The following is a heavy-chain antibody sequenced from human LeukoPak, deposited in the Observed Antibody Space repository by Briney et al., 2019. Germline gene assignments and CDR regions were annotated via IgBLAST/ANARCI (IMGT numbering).Heavy chain of an antibody. CDR2: INHRGST. D-gene: IGHD3-9*01. V-gene: IGHV4-34*01. J-gene: IGHJ2*01. CDR1: GGSFSGYY. CDR3: ARQVRHRFSSYHDILTRRGPNWYFDL. Sequence: SETLSLTCAVYGGSFSGYYWSWIRQPPGKGLECIGEINHRGSTNHNPPLRSRVIISVDASKNQFSLKLNSLTAADTAMYYCARQVRHRFSSYHDILTRRGPNWYFDLWGRGTLVTVSS.